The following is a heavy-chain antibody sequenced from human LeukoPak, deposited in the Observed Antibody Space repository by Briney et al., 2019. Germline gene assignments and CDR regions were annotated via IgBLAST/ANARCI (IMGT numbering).Heavy chain of an antibody. D-gene: IGHD6-13*01. V-gene: IGHV3-7*04. CDR1: EFTFFTYS. J-gene: IGHJ5*02. CDR2: IKQDGSEK. CDR3: ARGHSSSPNWFDP. Sequence: GGSLRLSCAASEFTFFTYSMSWVRQAPGKGLEWVASIKQDGSEKYYVDSVKGRFTISRDNAKNSLYLQMNSLRAEDTAVYYCARGHSSSPNWFDPWGQGTLVTVSS.